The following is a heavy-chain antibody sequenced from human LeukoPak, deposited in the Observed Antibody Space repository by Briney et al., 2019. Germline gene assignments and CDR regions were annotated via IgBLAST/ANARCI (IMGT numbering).Heavy chain of an antibody. J-gene: IGHJ4*02. D-gene: IGHD6-19*01. CDR3: ARSSGWKYNIDY. V-gene: IGHV1-2*02. CDR1: GYTFTSYS. Sequence: ASVKVSCKASGYTFTSYSIHWVRQAHGQGLEWMGWINPNSGGTNYAQKFQGRVTMTRDTSISTAYMELSRLRSDDTAMYYCARSSGWKYNIDYWGQGTLVTVSS. CDR2: INPNSGGT.